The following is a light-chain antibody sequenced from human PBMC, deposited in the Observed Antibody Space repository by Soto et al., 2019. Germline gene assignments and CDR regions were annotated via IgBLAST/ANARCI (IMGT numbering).Light chain of an antibody. J-gene: IGKJ5*01. CDR3: QQYNSYPT. Sequence: DIQMTQSPSTLSASVGDRVTITCRASQSISSWLAWYQQKPGKAPKLLIYKASSLESGVPSRFNGSGSGTEFTLTISSLQPDDFATYYCQQYNSYPTFGHGTRLEIK. CDR1: QSISSW. CDR2: KAS. V-gene: IGKV1-5*03.